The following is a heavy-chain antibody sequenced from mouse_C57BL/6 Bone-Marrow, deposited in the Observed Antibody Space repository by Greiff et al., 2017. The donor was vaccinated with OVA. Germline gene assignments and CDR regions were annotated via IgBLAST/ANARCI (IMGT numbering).Heavy chain of an antibody. Sequence: EVMLVESEGGLVQPGSSMKLSCTASGFTFSDYYMAWVRQVPEKGLEWVANINYDGSSTYYLDSLKSRFIISRDNAKNILYLQMSSLKSEDTATYYCARGDWDAWYFDVWGTGTTVTVSS. J-gene: IGHJ1*03. CDR1: GFTFSDYY. CDR2: INYDGSST. CDR3: ARGDWDAWYFDV. V-gene: IGHV5-16*01. D-gene: IGHD4-1*01.